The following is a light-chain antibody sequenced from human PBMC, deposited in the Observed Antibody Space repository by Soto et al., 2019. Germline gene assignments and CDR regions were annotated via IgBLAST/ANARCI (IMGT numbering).Light chain of an antibody. CDR3: TSSTSNRSYV. Sequence: QSALTQPTSVSGSPGQSITISCTGNHNDIGTYDYVSWYQQHPGRAPRLLIHGVTTRPSGISGRFSASKSGLTASLTISGLQPEDEADYCCTSSTSNRSYVFGHGTKLTVL. V-gene: IGLV2-14*03. J-gene: IGLJ1*01. CDR2: GVT. CDR1: HNDIGTYDY.